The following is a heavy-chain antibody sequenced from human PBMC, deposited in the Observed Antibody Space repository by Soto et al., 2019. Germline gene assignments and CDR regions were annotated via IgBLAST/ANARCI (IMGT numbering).Heavy chain of an antibody. D-gene: IGHD6-19*01. V-gene: IGHV3-23*01. CDR2: IRVNT. J-gene: IGHJ4*02. Sequence: GGSLRLSCAASGSTFSSYGMSWVRQAPGKGLEWVSGIRVNTYYADFVKGRFTISRDNSKNTLYLQMNSLGAEDTAVYYCAKHERSGLFNYWGQGTLVTVSS. CDR3: AKHERSGLFNY. CDR1: GSTFSSYG.